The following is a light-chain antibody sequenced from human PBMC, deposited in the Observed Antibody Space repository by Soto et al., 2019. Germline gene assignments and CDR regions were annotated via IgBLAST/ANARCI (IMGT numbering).Light chain of an antibody. CDR1: QSVSSSY. J-gene: IGKJ5*01. CDR3: QQYGSSPGIT. CDR2: GAS. V-gene: IGKV3-20*01. Sequence: EIVLTQSPGTLSLSPGERATLSCRASQSVSSSYLAWYQQKPGQAPRLLIYGASGRATGIPDRFSGSGSGTDFTLTISILEPEDFAVYYCQQYGSSPGITFGQGTRLEIK.